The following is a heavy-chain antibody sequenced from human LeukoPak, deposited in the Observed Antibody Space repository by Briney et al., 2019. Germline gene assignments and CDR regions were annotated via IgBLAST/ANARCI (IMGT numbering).Heavy chain of an antibody. D-gene: IGHD5-24*01. CDR2: ISYDGSNK. CDR3: AREMATTATFDY. CDR1: GFTFSSYA. V-gene: IGHV3-30-3*01. J-gene: IGHJ4*02. Sequence: GGSLRLSCAASGFTFSSYAMHWVRQAPGKGLEWVAVISYDGSNKYYADSVKGRFIISRDSSKNTLYLPMNSLRGEDTAAYYCAREMATTATFDYWGQGALVTVSS.